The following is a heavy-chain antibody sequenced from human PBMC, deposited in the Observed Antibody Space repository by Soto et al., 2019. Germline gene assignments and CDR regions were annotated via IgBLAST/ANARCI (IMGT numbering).Heavy chain of an antibody. CDR3: AEDRADIVPTMGLVY. CDR2: ISYDGSNI. J-gene: IGHJ4*02. D-gene: IGHD5-12*01. Sequence: QVQLVESGGGVVQPGRSLRLSCAASGFTFSSYGMHWVRQAPGKGLEWVAVISYDGSNIYYADSVKGRFAISRDNSKNTRYMQMNRLGAEDTAVYYCAEDRADIVPTMGLVYWGQGTLVTVSS. V-gene: IGHV3-30*18. CDR1: GFTFSSYG.